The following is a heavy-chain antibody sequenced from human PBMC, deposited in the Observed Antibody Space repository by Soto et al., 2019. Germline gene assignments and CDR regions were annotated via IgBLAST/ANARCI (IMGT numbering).Heavy chain of an antibody. J-gene: IGHJ6*02. CDR1: GGTFSTYA. CDR3: ARPAYDSFYCCGMDV. Sequence: QVQLVQSGAEVKKPGSSVKVSCKASGGTFSTYAISWVRQAPGQGLEWMGGIIPIFGAANYAQKFQGRVTITADESTSTAYVELSRLRSEDTAVYYCARPAYDSFYCCGMDVWGQGTRVIVSS. CDR2: IIPIFGAA. V-gene: IGHV1-69*12. D-gene: IGHD3-16*01.